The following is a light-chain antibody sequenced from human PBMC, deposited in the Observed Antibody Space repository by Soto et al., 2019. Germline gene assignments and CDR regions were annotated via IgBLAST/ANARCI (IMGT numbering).Light chain of an antibody. CDR2: WAS. V-gene: IGKV4-1*01. Sequence: DIVMTQSPDSLAVSLGERATINCKSSQSVLYSSNNKNYLAWYQQKPGQPPKLLIYWASTRESRVPDRFSGSGSGTDFTLTISSLQAEDVAVYYCQQYYLTPLTFGGGTKVEIK. CDR3: QQYYLTPLT. J-gene: IGKJ4*01. CDR1: QSVLYSSNNKNY.